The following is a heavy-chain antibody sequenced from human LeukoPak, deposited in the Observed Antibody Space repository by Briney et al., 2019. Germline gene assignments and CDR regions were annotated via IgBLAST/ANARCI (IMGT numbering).Heavy chain of an antibody. D-gene: IGHD1-14*01. CDR1: GGSFIGFH. Sequence: SETLSLTCAVYGGSFIGFHWNWIRQPPGKGLEWIGDINHSGSTNYNPSLKSRVTISVDTSKNQFSLKLSSVTAADTAVYYCARVGPWVNPDYYYYYMDVWGKGTTVTVSS. J-gene: IGHJ6*03. V-gene: IGHV4-34*01. CDR2: INHSGST. CDR3: ARVGPWVNPDYYYYYMDV.